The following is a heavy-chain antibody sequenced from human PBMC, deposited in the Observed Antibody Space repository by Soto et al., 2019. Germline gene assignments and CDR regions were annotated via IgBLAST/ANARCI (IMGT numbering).Heavy chain of an antibody. J-gene: IGHJ3*02. V-gene: IGHV3-23*01. Sequence: GGSLRLSCAASGFTFSSYAMSWVRQAPGKGLEWVSAISGSGGSTYYADSVKGRFTISRDNSKNTLYLQMNTLRAEDTAVYYCATTHYYDSSGDAFDIWGQGTMVTVSS. CDR1: GFTFSSYA. CDR3: ATTHYYDSSGDAFDI. CDR2: ISGSGGST. D-gene: IGHD3-22*01.